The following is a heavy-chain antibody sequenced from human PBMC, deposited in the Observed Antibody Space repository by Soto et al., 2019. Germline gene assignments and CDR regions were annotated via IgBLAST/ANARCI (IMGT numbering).Heavy chain of an antibody. CDR3: ARVAATTGLDY. CDR1: GFTVSSNY. J-gene: IGHJ4*02. D-gene: IGHD1-1*01. CDR2: INSDGSST. V-gene: IGHV3-74*01. Sequence: GGSLRLSCAASGFTVSSNYMSWVRQAPGKGLEWVSRINSDGSSTSYADSVKGRFTISRDNAKNTLYLQMNSLRAEDTAVYYCARVAATTGLDYWGQGTLVTVSS.